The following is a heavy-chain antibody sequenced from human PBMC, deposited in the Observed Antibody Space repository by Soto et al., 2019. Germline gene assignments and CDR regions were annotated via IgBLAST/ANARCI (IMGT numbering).Heavy chain of an antibody. Sequence: GESLKISCKGSGYSFTSYWISWVRQMPGKGLEWMGRIDPSDSYTNYSPSFQGRFTISRDNAKNSLYLQMNSLRAEDTAVYYCARERGSSPSLDYWGQGTLVTVPS. CDR2: IDPSDSYT. V-gene: IGHV5-10-1*01. CDR3: ARERGSSPSLDY. J-gene: IGHJ4*02. CDR1: GYSFTSYW. D-gene: IGHD6-6*01.